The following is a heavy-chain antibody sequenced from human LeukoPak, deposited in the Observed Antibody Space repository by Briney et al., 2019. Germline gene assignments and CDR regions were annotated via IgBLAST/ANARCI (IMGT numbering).Heavy chain of an antibody. CDR2: IYTSGST. D-gene: IGHD3-22*01. V-gene: IGHV4-4*07. Sequence: SETLSLTCTVSGGSISSYYWSWIRQPAGKGLEWIGRIYTSGSTNYNPSLKSRVTVSVDTSKNQFSLKLSSVTAADTAVYYCARGHRDSSGCYRAGYFDYWGQGTLVTVSS. CDR1: GGSISSYY. CDR3: ARGHRDSSGCYRAGYFDY. J-gene: IGHJ4*02.